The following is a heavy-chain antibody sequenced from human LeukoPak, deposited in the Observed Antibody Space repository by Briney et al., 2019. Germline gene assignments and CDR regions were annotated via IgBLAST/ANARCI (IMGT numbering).Heavy chain of an antibody. V-gene: IGHV1-2*02. Sequence: ASVKVSCKASGGTFSSYAISWVRQAPGQGLEWMGRINPNSGGTNYAQNFQGRVTMTRDTSISTAYMELSRLRSDDTAVYYCAREYYDYRNGYYLYYFDYWGQGTLVTVSS. CDR3: AREYYDYRNGYYLYYFDY. J-gene: IGHJ4*02. D-gene: IGHD3-3*01. CDR2: INPNSGGT. CDR1: GGTFSSYA.